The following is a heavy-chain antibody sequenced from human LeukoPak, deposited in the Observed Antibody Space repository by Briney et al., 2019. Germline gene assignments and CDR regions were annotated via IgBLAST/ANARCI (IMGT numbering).Heavy chain of an antibody. D-gene: IGHD3-3*01. CDR1: GGSISSYY. V-gene: IGHV4-59*12. CDR2: IYYSGST. CDR3: ARALNYYDFWSGTLPNWFDP. Sequence: SETLSLTCTVSGGSISSYYWSWIRQPPGKGLEWIGYIYYSGSTNYNPSLKSRVTISVDTSKNQFSLKLSSVTAADTAVYYRARALNYYDFWSGTLPNWFDPWGQGTLVTVSS. J-gene: IGHJ5*02.